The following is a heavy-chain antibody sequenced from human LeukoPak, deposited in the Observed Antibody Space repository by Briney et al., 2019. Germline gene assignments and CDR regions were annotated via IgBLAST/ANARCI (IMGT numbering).Heavy chain of an antibody. J-gene: IGHJ3*02. V-gene: IGHV1-69*02. CDR2: IIPILGIA. CDR3: ARPNTLSAPGAFDI. Sequence: GASVKVSCKASGGTFSSYTISWVRQAPGQGLEWMGRIIPILGIANYTQKFQGRVTITADKSTSTAYMELSSLRSEDTAAYYCARPNTLSAPGAFDIWGQGTMVTVSS. CDR1: GGTFSSYT.